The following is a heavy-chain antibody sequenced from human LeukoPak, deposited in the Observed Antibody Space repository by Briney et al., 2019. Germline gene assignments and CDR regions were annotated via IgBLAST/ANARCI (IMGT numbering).Heavy chain of an antibody. Sequence: GGSLRLSCAASGFSFSSYEMNWVRHAPEKGRESVSYVSTSGSTIYYADSVKGRFTNSRVNAKNSLYLQTKSLQADNLTVEDSAVYDRMKSTRYGHWGQGTLVTVSS. D-gene: IGHD2-8*01. V-gene: IGHV3-48*03. CDR2: VSTSGSTI. CDR3: AVYDRMKSTRYGH. J-gene: IGHJ4*02. CDR1: GFSFSSYE.